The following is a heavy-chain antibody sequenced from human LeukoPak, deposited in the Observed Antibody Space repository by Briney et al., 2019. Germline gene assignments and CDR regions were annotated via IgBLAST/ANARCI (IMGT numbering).Heavy chain of an antibody. Sequence: ASVKVSCKASGYTFSGYYMDWVRQAPGQGLEWLGWINPKSGATHYAQKFQGRVTMARDTSLNTAYLELSRLQSDDTAVYYCARDISDSSGWPGSSYLDVWGTGTTVTVSS. V-gene: IGHV1-2*02. J-gene: IGHJ6*03. CDR1: GYTFSGYY. D-gene: IGHD6-19*01. CDR2: INPKSGAT. CDR3: ARDISDSSGWPGSSYLDV.